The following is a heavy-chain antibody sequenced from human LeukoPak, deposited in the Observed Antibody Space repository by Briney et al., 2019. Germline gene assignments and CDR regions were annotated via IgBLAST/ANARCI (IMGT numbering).Heavy chain of an antibody. CDR2: INTNTGNP. Sequence: ASVKVSCKASGYTFTSYAMNWVRQAPGQGLEWMGWINTNTGNPTYAQGFTGRFVFSLGTSVSTAYLQISSLKAEDTAVYYCASSTLWWGRKVITNELDYWGQGTLVTVSS. V-gene: IGHV7-4-1*02. CDR3: ASSTLWWGRKVITNELDY. CDR1: GYTFTSYA. D-gene: IGHD3-22*01. J-gene: IGHJ4*02.